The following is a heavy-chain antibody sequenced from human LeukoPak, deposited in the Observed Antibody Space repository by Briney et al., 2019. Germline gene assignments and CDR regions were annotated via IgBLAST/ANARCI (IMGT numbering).Heavy chain of an antibody. CDR3: ARGREIHGGSDTKLDDY. D-gene: IGHD3-10*01. Sequence: ASVKVSCKASGYSXTDYYMHWVRQAPRQGLEWMGWISPRSGDTSYAQKFQGRVTMTRDTSINTVDMDLSGLTSDDTAVFYCARGREIHGGSDTKLDDYWGQGTLVTVSS. V-gene: IGHV1-2*02. CDR1: GYSXTDYY. CDR2: ISPRSGDT. J-gene: IGHJ4*02.